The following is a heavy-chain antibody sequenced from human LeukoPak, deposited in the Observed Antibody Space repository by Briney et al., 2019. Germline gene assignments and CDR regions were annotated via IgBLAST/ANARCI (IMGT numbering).Heavy chain of an antibody. CDR3: ARVDWEGSGSYYFDY. CDR1: GFTFSSYA. CDR2: ISYDGSNK. Sequence: GGSLRLSCAASGFTFSSYAMHWVRQAPGKGLEWVAVISYDGSNKYYADSVKGRFAISRDNSKNTLFLQMNNLRAEDTAVYYCARVDWEGSGSYYFDYWGQGTLVTVSS. D-gene: IGHD1-26*01. V-gene: IGHV3-30*09. J-gene: IGHJ4*02.